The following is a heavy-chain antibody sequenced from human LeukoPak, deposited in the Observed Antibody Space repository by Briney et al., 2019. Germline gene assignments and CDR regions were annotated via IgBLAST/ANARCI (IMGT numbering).Heavy chain of an antibody. J-gene: IGHJ4*02. CDR3: ARVGRGDHTWGSYYYDH. Sequence: SETLSPTCTVSGGSISSYHWSWIRQPPGKGLEWIGYISYSGSTNYNPSLKSRVTISVDTSKNQFSLKLSSVTAADTAVYYCARVGRGDHTWGSYYYDHWGQGTLVTVSS. V-gene: IGHV4-59*01. CDR2: ISYSGST. CDR1: GGSISSYH. D-gene: IGHD3-16*01.